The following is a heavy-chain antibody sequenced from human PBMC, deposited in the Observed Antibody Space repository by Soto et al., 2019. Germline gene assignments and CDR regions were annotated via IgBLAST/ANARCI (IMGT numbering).Heavy chain of an antibody. D-gene: IGHD6-13*01. V-gene: IGHV3-33*01. CDR3: ARDGGSSYDGDY. CDR1: GFTFSSYG. CDR2: IWYDGSNK. J-gene: IGHJ4*02. Sequence: HPVGSLRLSCAASGFTFSSYGMHWVRQAPGKGLEWVAVIWYDGSNKYYADSVKGRFTISRDNSKNTLYLQMNSLRAEDTAVYYCARDGGSSYDGDYWGQGTLVTVSS.